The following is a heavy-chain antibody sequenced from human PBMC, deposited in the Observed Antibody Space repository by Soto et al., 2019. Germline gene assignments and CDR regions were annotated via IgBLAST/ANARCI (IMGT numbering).Heavy chain of an antibody. CDR1: GFPFTSYV. CDR3: ARDGDYGALEGNGFDP. V-gene: IGHV1-3*01. Sequence: QVQLVQSGAEVKKPGASVKVSCKASGFPFTSYVIHWVRQAPGQKLEWVGLINAGNGNTKSSQTFHDRVTITRYTSATTVHMELSSLKSDATAVYFCARDGDYGALEGNGFDPWGQGTLVTVSS. CDR2: INAGNGNT. J-gene: IGHJ5*02. D-gene: IGHD4-17*01.